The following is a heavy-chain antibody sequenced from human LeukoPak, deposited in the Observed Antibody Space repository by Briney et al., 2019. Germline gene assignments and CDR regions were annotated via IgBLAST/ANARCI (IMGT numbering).Heavy chain of an antibody. CDR3: ATQALGYCSSTSCSDAFDI. J-gene: IGHJ3*02. D-gene: IGHD2-2*01. CDR2: FDPEDGET. Sequence: ASVKVSCKVSGYTLTELSTHWVRQAPGKGLEWMGGFDPEDGETIYAQKFQGRVTMTEDTSTDTAYMELSSLRSEDTAVYYCATQALGYCSSTSCSDAFDIWGQGTMVTVSS. V-gene: IGHV1-24*01. CDR1: GYTLTELS.